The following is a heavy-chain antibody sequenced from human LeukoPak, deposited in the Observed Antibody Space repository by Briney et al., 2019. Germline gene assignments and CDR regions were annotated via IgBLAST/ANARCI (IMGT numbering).Heavy chain of an antibody. Sequence: PGGSLRLSCAVSEFNVNNNYMSWVRQAPGKGLEWLSLMYSDGNTFYAGSVKGRFTVSRDNSKNTLYLQLHRLRAEDTAVYYCARDLFTTEAFDTWGQGTMVTVSS. J-gene: IGHJ3*02. CDR3: ARDLFTTEAFDT. CDR2: MYSDGNT. CDR1: EFNVNNNY. V-gene: IGHV3-66*01. D-gene: IGHD1-1*01.